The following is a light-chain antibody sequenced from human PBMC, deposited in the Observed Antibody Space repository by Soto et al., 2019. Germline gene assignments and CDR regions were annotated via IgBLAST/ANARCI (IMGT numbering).Light chain of an antibody. J-gene: IGKJ4*01. V-gene: IGKV1-39*01. Sequence: DIQMTQSPSSLSASVGDRVIITCRASQSISSYLNWYQQKPGKAPKLLIYAASSLQSGVPSRFSGSGSGTDFTLTISSLQPEDFATYYCQQSYSTRVTFGGGTKVEIK. CDR3: QQSYSTRVT. CDR1: QSISSY. CDR2: AAS.